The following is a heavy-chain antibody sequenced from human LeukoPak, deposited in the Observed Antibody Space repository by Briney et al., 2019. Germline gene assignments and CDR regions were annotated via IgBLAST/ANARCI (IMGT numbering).Heavy chain of an antibody. CDR1: GFTFSSYE. V-gene: IGHV3-48*03. D-gene: IGHD3-10*01. J-gene: IGHJ4*02. CDR2: ISSSGSTI. Sequence: GGSLRLSCAASGFTFSSYEMNWVRQAPGKGLEWVSYISSSGSTIYYADSVKGRFTLSRDNAKNSLYLQMNSLRAEDTDVYYCAREAAYYYGSGILYWGQGTLVTVSS. CDR3: AREAAYYYGSGILY.